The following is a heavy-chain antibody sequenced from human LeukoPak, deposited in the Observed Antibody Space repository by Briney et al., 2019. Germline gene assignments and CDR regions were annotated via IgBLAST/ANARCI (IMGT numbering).Heavy chain of an antibody. Sequence: GGSLRLSCAASGFTFSSYGMHWVRQAPGKGLEWVAVIWYGGSNKYYADSVKGRFTISRDNSKNTLYLQMNSLRAEDTAVYYCAKGYCYDSSSPFDYWGQGTLVTVSS. D-gene: IGHD3-22*01. V-gene: IGHV3-30*02. J-gene: IGHJ4*02. CDR3: AKGYCYDSSSPFDY. CDR1: GFTFSSYG. CDR2: IWYGGSNK.